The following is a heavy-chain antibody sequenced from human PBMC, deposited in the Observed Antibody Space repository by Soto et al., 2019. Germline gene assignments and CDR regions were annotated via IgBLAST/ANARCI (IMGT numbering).Heavy chain of an antibody. J-gene: IGHJ4*02. D-gene: IGHD1-20*01. CDR2: IYYSGST. Sequence: PSETLSLTCTVSGGSINNKTYYWNWIRQHPGKGLEWIGYIYYSGSTYYNPSLKSPVTMSVDTSKNQFSLSLNSVTAADTAVYYCARSPRPSQSRYYFDSWGQGTLVTVSS. CDR1: GGSINNKTYY. V-gene: IGHV4-31*01. CDR3: ARSPRPSQSRYYFDS.